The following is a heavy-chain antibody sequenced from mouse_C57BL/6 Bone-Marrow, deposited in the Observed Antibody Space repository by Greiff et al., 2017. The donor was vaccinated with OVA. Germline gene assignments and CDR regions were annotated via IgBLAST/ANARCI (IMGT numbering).Heavy chain of an antibody. CDR1: GYTFTSYW. Sequence: VKLQQPGAELVKPGASVKMSCKASGYTFTSYWITWVKQRPGQGLEWIGDIYPGSGSTNYNEKFKSKATLTVDTSSSTAYMQLSSLTSEDSAVYYCARRGYSNTLDYWGQGTSVTVSS. CDR3: ARRGYSNTLDY. V-gene: IGHV1-55*01. J-gene: IGHJ4*01. CDR2: IYPGSGST. D-gene: IGHD2-5*01.